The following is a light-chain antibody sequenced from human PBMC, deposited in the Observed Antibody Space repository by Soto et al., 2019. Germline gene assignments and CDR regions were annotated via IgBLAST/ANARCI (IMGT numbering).Light chain of an antibody. CDR3: QQYDSSPVT. V-gene: IGKV3-20*01. CDR1: QSVTSSY. Sequence: EIVLTQSPGTLSLSPGERATLSCRASQSVTSSYLAWYQQKPGQAPRLLIYGASSTATGIPDRFSGSGSGTDFTLTISGLEPEDFAVYSGQQYDSSPVTFGQGTKVEIK. CDR2: GAS. J-gene: IGKJ1*01.